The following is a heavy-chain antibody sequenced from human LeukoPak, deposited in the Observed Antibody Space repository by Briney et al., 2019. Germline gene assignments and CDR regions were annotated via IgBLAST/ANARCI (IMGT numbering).Heavy chain of an antibody. CDR1: GGSISSYY. CDR3: ARGGGDGDAFDI. Sequence: SETLSLTCTVSGGSISSYYWSWIRQPPGKGLEWIGYIYYSGSTNYNPSLKSRVTISVDTSKNQFSLKLSSVTAADTAVYYCARGGGDGDAFDIWGQGTMVTVSS. V-gene: IGHV4-59*01. CDR2: IYYSGST. J-gene: IGHJ3*02. D-gene: IGHD2-21*02.